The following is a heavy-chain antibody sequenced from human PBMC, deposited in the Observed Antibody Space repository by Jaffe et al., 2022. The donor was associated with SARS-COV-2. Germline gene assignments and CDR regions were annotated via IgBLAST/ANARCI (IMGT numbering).Heavy chain of an antibody. CDR3: ARGVTSGRYFFDS. CDR2: VYTTGST. CDR1: GGSISSGSYY. D-gene: IGHD6-19*01. Sequence: QVQLQESGPGLVKPSQTLSLTCTVSGGSISSGSYYWTWIRQPAGKGLEWIGRVYTTGSTNYSPSLKSRLTMSLDTSKNQLSLNLTSVTAADTAVYYCARGVTSGRYFFDSWGQGTLVTVSS. J-gene: IGHJ4*02. V-gene: IGHV4-61*02.